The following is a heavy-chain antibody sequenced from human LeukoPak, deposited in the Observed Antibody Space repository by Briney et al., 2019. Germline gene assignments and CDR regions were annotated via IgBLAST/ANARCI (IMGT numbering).Heavy chain of an antibody. CDR3: AKDVSGWLFDRIDY. CDR2: ISSSGGTT. D-gene: IGHD3-22*01. CDR1: GFTFSSYA. V-gene: IGHV3-23*01. J-gene: IGHJ4*02. Sequence: PGGSLRLSCAASGFTFSSYAMNWLRQAPGKGLEWVSGISSSGGTTYYADSVKGRFTISRDNSKSTLYLQMNSLRAEDTAVYYCAKDVSGWLFDRIDYWGQGTLVTVSS.